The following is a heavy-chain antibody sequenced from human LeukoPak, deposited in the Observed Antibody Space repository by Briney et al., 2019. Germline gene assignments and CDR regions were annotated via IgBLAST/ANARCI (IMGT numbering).Heavy chain of an antibody. CDR3: ARGRSMGYYYMDV. CDR1: GDSISSYY. V-gene: IGHV4-59*01. CDR2: IYYTGST. Sequence: KPSETLSLTCTVPGDSISSYYWSWIRQPPGKGLEWIGYIYYTGSTNYNPSLKSRVTISVDTSENQFSLKLTSVTAADTAVYHCARGRSMGYYYMDVWGKGTTVTVSS. J-gene: IGHJ6*03.